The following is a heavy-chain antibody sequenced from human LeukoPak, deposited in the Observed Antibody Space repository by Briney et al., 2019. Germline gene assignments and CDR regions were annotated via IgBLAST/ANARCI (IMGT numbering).Heavy chain of an antibody. Sequence: SETLSLTCAVYGGSFSGYYWSWIRQPPGKGLEWIGEINHSGSTNYNPSLKSRVTISVDTSKNQFSLKLSSVTAADTAVYYCARDSSRDSSRSIGPDAFDIWGQGTMVTVSS. CDR1: GGSFSGYY. CDR2: INHSGST. V-gene: IGHV4-34*01. D-gene: IGHD3-22*01. J-gene: IGHJ3*02. CDR3: ARDSSRDSSRSIGPDAFDI.